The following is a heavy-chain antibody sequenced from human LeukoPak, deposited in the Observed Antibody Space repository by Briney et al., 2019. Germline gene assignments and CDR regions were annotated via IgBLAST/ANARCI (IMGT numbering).Heavy chain of an antibody. Sequence: GGSLRLSCTVSGFTLSSYEMSWIRQAPGKGLEWVSSIDYDGGSTGYADSVKGRFTISRDNAKNSLYLQMNSLRAEDTALYYCARGDVGGYDWGIQYYFDYWGQGTLVTVSS. CDR1: GFTLSSYE. CDR2: IDYDGGST. D-gene: IGHD5-12*01. J-gene: IGHJ4*02. V-gene: IGHV3-20*04. CDR3: ARGDVGGYDWGIQYYFDY.